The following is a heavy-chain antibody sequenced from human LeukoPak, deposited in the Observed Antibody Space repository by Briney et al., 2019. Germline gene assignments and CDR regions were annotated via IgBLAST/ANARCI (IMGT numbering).Heavy chain of an antibody. D-gene: IGHD3-22*01. Sequence: PGGPLRLSCAASGFTFSSYEMNWVRQAPGKGLEWVSYISSSGSTIYYADSVKGRFTISRDNAKNSLYLQMNSLRAEDAAVYYCARDYYDSSGYPADYWGQGTLVTVSS. CDR3: ARDYYDSSGYPADY. CDR2: ISSSGSTI. J-gene: IGHJ4*02. CDR1: GFTFSSYE. V-gene: IGHV3-48*03.